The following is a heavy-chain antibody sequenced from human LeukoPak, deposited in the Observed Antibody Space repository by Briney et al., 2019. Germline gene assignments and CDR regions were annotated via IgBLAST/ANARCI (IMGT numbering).Heavy chain of an antibody. CDR2: IKSKTDDGTT. V-gene: IGHV3-15*01. J-gene: IGHJ4*02. CDR1: GFTFSNAW. Sequence: GGSLRLSCAASGFTFSNAWMSWVRQAPGKGLEWVGRIKSKTDDGTTDYAAPVKGRFTISRDDSKNTLYLQMNSLKTEDTAVYYCRAVTTIDYWGQGTLVTVSS. CDR3: RAVTTIDY. D-gene: IGHD4-17*01.